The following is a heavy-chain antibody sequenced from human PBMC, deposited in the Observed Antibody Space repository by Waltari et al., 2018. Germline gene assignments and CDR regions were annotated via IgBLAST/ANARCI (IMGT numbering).Heavy chain of an antibody. CDR2: MYWNDDK. Sequence: QTTFKESGPTLLQPTQTLPPTCTCPGFSPSTNAGGVGCVRPPPGKALGRLATMYWNDDKRYSPSLKSRLTITKDTSKTQVVLTMTNVDPVDTATYFCAHTEQFAPAVWFGPWGQGTLVAVSS. D-gene: IGHD6-19*01. CDR3: AHTEQFAPAVWFGP. J-gene: IGHJ5*02. V-gene: IGHV2-5*01. CDR1: GFSPSTNAGG.